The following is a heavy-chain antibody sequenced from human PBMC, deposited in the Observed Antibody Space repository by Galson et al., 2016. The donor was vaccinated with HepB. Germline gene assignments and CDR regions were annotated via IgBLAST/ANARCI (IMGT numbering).Heavy chain of an antibody. CDR1: GFSLSTTAVG. CDR3: ARDSGWLLDR. Sequence: PALVKPTQTLTLTCTFSGFSLSTTAVGVGWIRQAPGKAPEWLAFIYWDDNEYYSPSLQSRLTITKDTSKNQVVLTMTNVDPVDTGTYYCARDSGWLLDRWGQGTLVTVSS. V-gene: IGHV2-5*02. CDR2: IYWDDNE. J-gene: IGHJ5*02. D-gene: IGHD6-19*01.